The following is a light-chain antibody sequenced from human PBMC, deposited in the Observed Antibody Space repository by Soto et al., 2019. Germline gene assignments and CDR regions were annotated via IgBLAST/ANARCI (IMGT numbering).Light chain of an antibody. V-gene: IGLV2-14*01. CDR2: EVS. J-gene: IGLJ2*01. Sequence: QSALTQPASVSGSPGQSITISCSGTSSDVGGYNYASWYQQYPGKAPKLMIYEVSNRPSGVSNRFSGSKSGNTASLTISGLQAEDEADYYCSSYTSSSTVVFGGGTKLTVL. CDR3: SSYTSSSTVV. CDR1: SSDVGGYNY.